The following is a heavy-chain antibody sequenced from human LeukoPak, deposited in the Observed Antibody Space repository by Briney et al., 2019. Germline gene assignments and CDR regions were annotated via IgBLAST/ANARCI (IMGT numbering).Heavy chain of an antibody. CDR1: GFTVSSNY. V-gene: IGHV3-53*01. Sequence: GGSLRLSCAASGFTVSSNYMSWVRQAPGKGLEWVSIIYSGNSTYFADSVKGRFTISRDISKNTLYLQMNSLRAEDTAVYYCAKDLTVITFSWIDPRGQGTLVTVSS. J-gene: IGHJ5*02. CDR3: AKDLTVITFSWIDP. D-gene: IGHD4-11*01. CDR2: IYSGNST.